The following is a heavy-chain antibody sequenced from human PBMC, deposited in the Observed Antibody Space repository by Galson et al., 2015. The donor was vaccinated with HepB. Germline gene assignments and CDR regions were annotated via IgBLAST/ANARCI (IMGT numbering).Heavy chain of an antibody. J-gene: IGHJ4*02. Sequence: SVKVSCKASGYTFTGYYMHWVRQAPGQGLEWMGWINPNSGGTNYAQKFRGWVTMTRDTSISTAYMELSRLRSDDTAVYYCAREDFWSGRTFDYWGQGTLVTVSS. CDR1: GYTFTGYY. CDR2: INPNSGGT. D-gene: IGHD3-3*01. CDR3: AREDFWSGRTFDY. V-gene: IGHV1-2*04.